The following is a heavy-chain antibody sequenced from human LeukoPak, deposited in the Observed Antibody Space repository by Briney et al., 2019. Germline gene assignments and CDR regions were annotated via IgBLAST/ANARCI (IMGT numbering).Heavy chain of an antibody. CDR3: ARVYYRRSGYYNPFDY. Sequence: SETLSLTCTVSGGSITSGNYYWSWVRQPAGKGLEWIGRIYTSGSTNYNPSLKSRVTISVDTPKNQFSLKLSFVTAAGTAVYYCARVYYRRSGYYNPFDYWGQGTLVTVSS. CDR2: IYTSGST. V-gene: IGHV4-61*02. J-gene: IGHJ4*02. CDR1: GGSITSGNYY. D-gene: IGHD3-3*01.